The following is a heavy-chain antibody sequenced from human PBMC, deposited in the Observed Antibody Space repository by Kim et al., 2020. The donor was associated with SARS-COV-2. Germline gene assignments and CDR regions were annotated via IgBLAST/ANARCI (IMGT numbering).Heavy chain of an antibody. J-gene: IGHJ5*02. CDR3: AKDMTTVTSNWFDP. CDR2: ISWNSGSI. D-gene: IGHD4-17*01. V-gene: IGHV3-9*01. Sequence: GGSLRLSCAASGFTFGDYAMHWVRQAPGKGLEWVSGISWNSGSIGYADSVKGRFTISRDNAKNSLYLQMNSLRAEDTALYYCAKDMTTVTSNWFDPWGQGTLVTVSS. CDR1: GFTFGDYA.